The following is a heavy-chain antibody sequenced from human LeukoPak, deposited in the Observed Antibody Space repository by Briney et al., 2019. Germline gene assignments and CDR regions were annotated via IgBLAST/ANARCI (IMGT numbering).Heavy chain of an antibody. CDR3: ARLLGWSGPINWFDP. V-gene: IGHV4-59*08. J-gene: IGHJ5*02. CDR1: GLTFTNAW. Sequence: GSLRLSCAASGLTFTNAWMSWIRQPPGKGLEWIGYVYYSGIANYNPSLKSRVTISVGTSKNHFSLKLTSVTAADTAVYYCARLLGWSGPINWFDPWGRGTLVTVSS. CDR2: VYYSGIA. D-gene: IGHD3-3*01.